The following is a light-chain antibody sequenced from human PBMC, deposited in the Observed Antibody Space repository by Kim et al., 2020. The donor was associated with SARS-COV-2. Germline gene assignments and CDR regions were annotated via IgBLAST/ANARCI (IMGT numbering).Light chain of an antibody. CDR1: QSVSNNY. CDR2: GAS. CDR3: QQYGSSPRT. Sequence: EIVLTQSPGTLSLSPGERATLSCRASQSVSNNYLAWYQQKPGQAPRLLIYGASNMATGIPDRFSGSGSGTDFTLTISRLEPEDFAVYYCQQYGSSPRTFGQGTKVDIK. V-gene: IGKV3-20*01. J-gene: IGKJ1*01.